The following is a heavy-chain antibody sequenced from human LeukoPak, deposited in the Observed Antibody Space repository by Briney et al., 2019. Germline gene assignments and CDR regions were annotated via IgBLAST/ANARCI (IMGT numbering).Heavy chain of an antibody. V-gene: IGHV3-30*02. D-gene: IGHD3-3*01. J-gene: IGHJ4*02. CDR1: GFTFSSYG. CDR2: IRYDGTNI. CDR3: AKEEADFSHVDY. Sequence: GGSLRLSCAASGFTFSSYGMHWVRQARGKWLEWVAFIRYDGTNIAYADSVRGRFTISRDNSKNTLYLQMNSLRVEDTAIYYCAKEEADFSHVDYWGQGSLVTVSS.